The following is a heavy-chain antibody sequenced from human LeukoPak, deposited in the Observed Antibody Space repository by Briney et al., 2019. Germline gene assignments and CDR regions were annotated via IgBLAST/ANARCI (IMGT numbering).Heavy chain of an antibody. D-gene: IGHD5-12*01. CDR2: IRSSSET. CDR1: GFIFSLYC. CDR3: ARDAGNSGYGCDL. V-gene: IGHV3-69-1*01. J-gene: IGHJ5*02. Sequence: GGSLRLSCAASGFIFSLYCMHWVRQAPGKGLEWVSHIRSSSETFYADSVKGRFTISRDNARNSLYLQMNNLRGEDTAIYYCARDAGNSGYGCDLWGQGTLVTVSS.